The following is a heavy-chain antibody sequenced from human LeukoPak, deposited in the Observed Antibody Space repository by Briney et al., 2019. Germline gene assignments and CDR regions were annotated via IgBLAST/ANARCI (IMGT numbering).Heavy chain of an antibody. J-gene: IGHJ6*03. CDR2: INSDGSGT. V-gene: IGHV3-74*01. Sequence: GGSLRLSCAASGFTLSSYWMHWVRQAPGKGLVWVSRINSDGSGTNYADSVKGRFTISRDNSKNTLYLQMNSLRAEDTAVYYCAKGYCSSSICYDYYYMDVWGRGTTVTVSS. D-gene: IGHD2-2*01. CDR1: GFTLSSYW. CDR3: AKGYCSSSICYDYYYMDV.